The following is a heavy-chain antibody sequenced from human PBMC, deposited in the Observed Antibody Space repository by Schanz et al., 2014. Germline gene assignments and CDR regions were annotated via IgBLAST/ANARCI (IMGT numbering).Heavy chain of an antibody. J-gene: IGHJ5*02. V-gene: IGHV1-69*04. CDR1: GYTFSDYG. CDR2: VIPILGVT. D-gene: IGHD4-17*01. CDR3: ATLDYADSVS. Sequence: QVQLVQSGDEVKKPGASVKVSCKTSGYTFSDYGITWVRQAPGQGLEWMGRVIPILGVTHYAQKFQGRVTIAADKSTTTAYMELNSLNSDDTAVYYCATLDYADSVSWGQGTLVTVSS.